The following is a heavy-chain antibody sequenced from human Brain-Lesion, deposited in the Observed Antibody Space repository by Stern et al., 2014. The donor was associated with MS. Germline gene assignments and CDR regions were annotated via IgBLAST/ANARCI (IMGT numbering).Heavy chain of an antibody. Sequence: VQLVESGPGLVKPSQTLSLTCTVSGGSISSGSDYWSWIRQPVGKGWEWMGAIHPSGSAFYTPSLKSRVTISTDTSMNQFSLELNSATAADTAIYYCASGYRIFDYWGQGILVTVSS. CDR3: ASGYRIFDY. D-gene: IGHD5-18*01. CDR1: GGSISSGSDY. J-gene: IGHJ4*02. V-gene: IGHV4-61*02. CDR2: IHPSGSA.